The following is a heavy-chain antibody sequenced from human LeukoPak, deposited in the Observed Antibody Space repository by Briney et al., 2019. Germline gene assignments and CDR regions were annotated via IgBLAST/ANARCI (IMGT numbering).Heavy chain of an antibody. Sequence: ASVKVSCKASGYTFTSYGISWVRQAPGQGLEWMGWISAYNGNTNYAQKLQGRVTMTTDTSTSTAYMELRSLRSDDTAVYYCAREYCSSGSCYSRHLYYFDYWGQGTLVTVSS. D-gene: IGHD2-15*01. CDR3: AREYCSSGSCYSRHLYYFDY. CDR2: ISAYNGNT. J-gene: IGHJ4*02. V-gene: IGHV1-18*01. CDR1: GYTFTSYG.